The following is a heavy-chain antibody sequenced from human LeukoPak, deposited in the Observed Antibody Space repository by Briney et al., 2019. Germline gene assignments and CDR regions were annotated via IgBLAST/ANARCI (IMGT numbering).Heavy chain of an antibody. J-gene: IGHJ4*02. CDR1: GGSFSGYY. CDR3: ARGGRRSGYYYVTYGY. V-gene: IGHV4-34*01. CDR2: INHSGST. D-gene: IGHD3-22*01. Sequence: PSETLSLTCAVYGGSFSGYYWSWLRQPPGKGLEWIGEINHSGSTNYNPSLKSRVTISVDTSKNQFSPKLSSVTAADMAVYYCARGGRRSGYYYVTYGYWGQGTLVTVSS.